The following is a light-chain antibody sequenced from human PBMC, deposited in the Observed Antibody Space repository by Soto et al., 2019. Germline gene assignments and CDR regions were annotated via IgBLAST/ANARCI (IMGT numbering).Light chain of an antibody. CDR2: GNS. CDR3: HSYDSSLSGSV. Sequence: QSVLTQPPSVSGAPGQRVTISCTGSSSNIGAGYDVHWYQQLPGTAPKLLIYGNSNRPSGVPDRFSGSKSGTSASLAITGLQAEGEADYYCHSYDSSLSGSVFGGGTKVTVL. V-gene: IGLV1-40*01. J-gene: IGLJ3*02. CDR1: SSNIGAGYD.